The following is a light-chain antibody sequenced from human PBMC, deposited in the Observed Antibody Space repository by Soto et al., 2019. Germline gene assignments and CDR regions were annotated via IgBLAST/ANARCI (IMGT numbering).Light chain of an antibody. CDR1: RGIGNY. J-gene: IGKJ4*01. CDR3: QNFNSAPFT. Sequence: DIQMTQSPSSLSASVGDRVTITCRASRGIGNYLAWYQQKPGKVPKLLIYAAFILQSGVPSRFSGSGSGTDFTLTISSLQPEDVATYYCQNFNSAPFTFGGGTKVDIK. V-gene: IGKV1-27*01. CDR2: AAF.